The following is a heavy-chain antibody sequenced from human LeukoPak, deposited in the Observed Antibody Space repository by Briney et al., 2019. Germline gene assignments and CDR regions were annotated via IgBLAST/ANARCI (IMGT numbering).Heavy chain of an antibody. V-gene: IGHV1-8*02. CDR3: ARGDGSSVYAQYFDY. J-gene: IGHJ4*02. CDR1: GGTFSSYA. CDR2: MNPNSGNT. Sequence: ASVKVSCKASGGTFSSYAISWVRQATGQGLEWMGWMNPNSGNTGYAQKFQGRVTMTRNTSISTAYMELSSLRSEDTAVYYCARGDGSSVYAQYFDYWGQGTLVTVSS. D-gene: IGHD2-8*01.